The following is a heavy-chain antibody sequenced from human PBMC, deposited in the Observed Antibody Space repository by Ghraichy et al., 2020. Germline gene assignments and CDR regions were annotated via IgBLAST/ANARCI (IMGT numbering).Heavy chain of an antibody. CDR2: ISGSGGST. V-gene: IGHV3-23*01. CDR3: AKDRGGQWLISSGFDS. Sequence: GGSLRLSCAASGFTFSSYAMSWVRQAPGKGLEWVAVISGSGGSTYYADSVKGRFTISRDNSKSTLYLQMNSLRAEDTAVYYCAKDRGGQWLISSGFDSWGQGTLVTVSS. CDR1: GFTFSSYA. J-gene: IGHJ4*02. D-gene: IGHD6-19*01.